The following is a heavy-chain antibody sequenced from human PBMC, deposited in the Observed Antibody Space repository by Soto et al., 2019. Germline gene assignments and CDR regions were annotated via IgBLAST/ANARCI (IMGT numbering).Heavy chain of an antibody. CDR2: IYYSGST. Sequence: QVQLQESGPGLVKPSQTLSLTCTVSGGSISSGGYYWTWIRQHPEKGLEWIGYIYYSGSTHYNPXXXXXXXXXXXXXXXXXXXXXXXXXXXXXXXXXXXRDVGXWFGXLXTSANYYYGLDVWGQ. CDR3: XRDVGXWFGXLXTSANYYYGLDV. J-gene: IGHJ6*02. D-gene: IGHD3-10*01. CDR1: GGSISSGGYY. V-gene: IGHV4-31*01.